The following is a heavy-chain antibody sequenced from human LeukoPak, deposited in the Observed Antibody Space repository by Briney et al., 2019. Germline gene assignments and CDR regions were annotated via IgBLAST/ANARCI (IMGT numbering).Heavy chain of an antibody. Sequence: GGCLSLSCVASGFAFGSYAMSWVRQAPGKGLEWVSDISGTGGSTYYGDSVKGRFTVSRDNSTNTLYLHMNSLRVDDTAVYYCAKGGDLSFWYFDLWGRGTLVSVSS. D-gene: IGHD2-21*02. CDR1: GFAFGSYA. J-gene: IGHJ2*01. CDR3: AKGGDLSFWYFDL. V-gene: IGHV3-23*01. CDR2: ISGTGGST.